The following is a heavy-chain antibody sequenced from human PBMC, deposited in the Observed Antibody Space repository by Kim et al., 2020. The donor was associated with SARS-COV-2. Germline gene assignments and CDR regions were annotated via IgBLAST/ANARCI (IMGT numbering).Heavy chain of an antibody. D-gene: IGHD3-22*01. V-gene: IGHV1-69*13. CDR2: IIPIFGTA. J-gene: IGHJ4*02. CDR1: GGTFSSYA. CDR3: ARDYYYDSNGYMPSQPYYFDY. Sequence: SVKVSCKASGGTFSSYAISWVRQAPGQGLEWMGGIIPIFGTANYAQKFQGRVTITADESTSTAYMELSSLRSEDTAVYYCARDYYYDSNGYMPSQPYYFDYWGQGTLVTVSS.